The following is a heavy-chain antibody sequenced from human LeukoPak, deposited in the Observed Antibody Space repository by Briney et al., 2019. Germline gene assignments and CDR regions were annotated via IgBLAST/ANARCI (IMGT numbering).Heavy chain of an antibody. CDR2: ISNTGERT. CDR3: ARDRHKYNYDSGGYPPY. Sequence: PGGSLRLSCAASGFTFSNYAMTWVRQAPGKGLEWVSSISNTGERTYYADSVKGRFTISRDNAKNSLYLQMNTLRAEDTAVYYCARDRHKYNYDSGGYPPYWGQGTLVTVSS. V-gene: IGHV3-23*01. D-gene: IGHD3-22*01. CDR1: GFTFSNYA. J-gene: IGHJ4*02.